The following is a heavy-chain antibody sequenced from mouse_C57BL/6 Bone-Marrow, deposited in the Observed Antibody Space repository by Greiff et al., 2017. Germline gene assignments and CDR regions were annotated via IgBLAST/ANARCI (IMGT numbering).Heavy chain of an antibody. CDR2: LWSGGST. J-gene: IGHJ3*01. V-gene: IGHV2-2*01. Sequence: QVQLKESGPGLVQPSQSLSITCTVSGFSLTSYGVHWVRQSPGKGLEWPGVLWSGGSTDYNAAFISRLSISKDNSKSQVFFKMNKLQADDTAIYYCARNFNEGFAYWGQGTLVTVSA. CDR1: GFSLTSYG. CDR3: ARNFNEGFAY.